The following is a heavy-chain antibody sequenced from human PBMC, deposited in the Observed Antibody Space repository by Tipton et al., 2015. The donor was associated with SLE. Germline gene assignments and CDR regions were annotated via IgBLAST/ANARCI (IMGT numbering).Heavy chain of an antibody. Sequence: TLSLTCAVYGGSFSGYYWSWIRQPPGKGLEWIGEVNHSGNTNYNPSLKSRVTIFVDTSKNQFSLNLKSVTAADTAIYFCAGDLGFCGGANCHAPKFHFALDVWGQGTTVAVSS. D-gene: IGHD2-21*01. CDR2: VNHSGNT. CDR3: AGDLGFCGGANCHAPKFHFALDV. CDR1: GGSFSGYY. J-gene: IGHJ6*02. V-gene: IGHV4-34*01.